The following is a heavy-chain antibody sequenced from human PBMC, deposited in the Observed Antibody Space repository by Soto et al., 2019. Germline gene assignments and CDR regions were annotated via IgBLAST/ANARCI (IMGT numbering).Heavy chain of an antibody. CDR2: INPNSGGT. D-gene: IGHD3-10*01. V-gene: IGHV1-2*04. CDR3: VKETMVRDPGGYYGLDV. CDR1: GYTFTVYY. Sequence: ASVKVSCKASGYTFTVYYMHWVRQAPGQGLEWMGWINPNSGGTNYAQKFQGWVTMTRDTSISTAYMELSSLRDEDTAVYYCVKETMVRDPGGYYGLDVWGHGTTVTVSS. J-gene: IGHJ6*02.